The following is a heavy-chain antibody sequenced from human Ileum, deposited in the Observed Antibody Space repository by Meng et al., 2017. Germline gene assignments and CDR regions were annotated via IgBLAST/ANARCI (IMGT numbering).Heavy chain of an antibody. Sequence: QVQLVQSGAEVKKPGASVKVSCKASGYSFTSYGISWVRQAPGQGLEWMGWTSAYNGNTNYAQKLQGRLTLTTDTSTSTVYMELRSLTSDDTAVYYCASDGYYYGSCGYTYWGQGTLVTVSS. CDR1: GYSFTSYG. V-gene: IGHV1-18*01. CDR3: ASDGYYYGSCGYTY. CDR2: TSAYNGNT. J-gene: IGHJ4*02. D-gene: IGHD3-22*01.